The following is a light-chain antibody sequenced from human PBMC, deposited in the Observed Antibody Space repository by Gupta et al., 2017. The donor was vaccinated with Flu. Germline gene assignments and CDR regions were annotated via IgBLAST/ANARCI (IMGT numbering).Light chain of an antibody. CDR3: QQVNSYPYT. CDR2: AAS. V-gene: IGKV1-9*01. CDR1: QSISSY. Sequence: PSFLSASVGDRVTNTCRASQSISSYLAWYQKKAGKAPELLIYAASNLQSGVPSRFSGSGSGKEFTLTIRSLQPEDFATYFCQQVNSYPYTFGQGTKLDIK. J-gene: IGKJ2*01.